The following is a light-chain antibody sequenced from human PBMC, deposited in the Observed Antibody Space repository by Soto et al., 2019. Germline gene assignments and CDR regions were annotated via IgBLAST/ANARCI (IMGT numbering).Light chain of an antibody. CDR2: EVS. Sequence: QSALTQPASVSGSPXQSITXSXTXTSSDVGGYNYVSWYQQHPGKAPKLIIYEVSNRPSGVSNRFSGSKSGNTAYLTISGLQAEDEADYYCNSYTSKSTGVFGTGTKLTVL. V-gene: IGLV2-14*01. CDR1: SSDVGGYNY. J-gene: IGLJ1*01. CDR3: NSYTSKSTGV.